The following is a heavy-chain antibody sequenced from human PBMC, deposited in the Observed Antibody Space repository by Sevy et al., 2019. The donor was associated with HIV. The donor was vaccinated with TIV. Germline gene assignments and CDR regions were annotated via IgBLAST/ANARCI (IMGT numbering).Heavy chain of an antibody. CDR1: GYTFKTYG. V-gene: IGHV1-18*01. Sequence: ASVKVSCKTFGYTFKTYGISWVRQAPGQGLEWMGWISAYSGDTNFAHKFQGRVTMTTDTSTSTAYMELSSLRSDDTAVHFCARDKPQGVVIIPGSMWGGVDYWGQGTVVTVSS. CDR3: ARDKPQGVVIIPGSMWGGVDY. D-gene: IGHD2-2*01. J-gene: IGHJ4*02. CDR2: ISAYSGDT.